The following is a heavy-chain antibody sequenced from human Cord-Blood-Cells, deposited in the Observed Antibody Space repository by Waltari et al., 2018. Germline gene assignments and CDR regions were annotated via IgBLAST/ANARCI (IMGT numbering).Heavy chain of an antibody. CDR2: IIPIFGTA. D-gene: IGHD5-12*01. CDR3: ARGYSGYDLGAGSSIDY. CDR1: GGTFSSYA. J-gene: IGHJ4*02. Sequence: QVQLVQSGAEVKKPGSSVKVSCKASGGTFSSYAISWVRQAPGQGLEWMGGIIPIFGTANSAQKFQGRVTITADESTSTAYMELSSLRSEDTAVYYCARGYSGYDLGAGSSIDYWGQGTLVTVSS. V-gene: IGHV1-69*01.